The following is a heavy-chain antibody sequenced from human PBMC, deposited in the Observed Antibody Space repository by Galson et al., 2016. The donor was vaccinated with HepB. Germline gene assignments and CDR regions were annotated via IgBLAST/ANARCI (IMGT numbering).Heavy chain of an antibody. CDR2: ITGSGDTT. CDR1: GFSFRISG. D-gene: IGHD3-16*01. CDR3: GKHGGFDY. J-gene: IGHJ4*02. V-gene: IGHV3-23*01. Sequence: SLRLSCAASGFSFRISGMSWVRQTPGRGLEWVSGITGSGDTTHYADSVKGRFIISRDNSKNTLYLFMNNLRAGDTAVYYCGKHGGFDYWGQGALVTVSS.